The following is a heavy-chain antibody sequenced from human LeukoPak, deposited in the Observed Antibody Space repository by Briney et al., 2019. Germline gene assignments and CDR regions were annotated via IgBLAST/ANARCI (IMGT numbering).Heavy chain of an antibody. CDR2: IYSGGST. Sequence: PGGSLRLSCAASGFTVSSNYMSWVRQAPGRGLEGVSVIYSGGSTYFADSVKGRFTISRDNSKNTLYLQMNSLRAEDTAVYYCGTTVTTGVAVYWGQGTLVTVSS. D-gene: IGHD4-17*01. CDR1: GFTVSSNY. CDR3: GTTVTTGVAVY. J-gene: IGHJ4*02. V-gene: IGHV3-66*01.